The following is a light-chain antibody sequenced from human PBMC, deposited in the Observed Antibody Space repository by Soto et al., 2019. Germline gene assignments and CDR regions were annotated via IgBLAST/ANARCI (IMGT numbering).Light chain of an antibody. CDR1: SSDVGGYNY. V-gene: IGLV2-11*01. Sequence: QSALTQPASVSGSPGQSITISCTGTSSDVGGYNYVSWYQQHPGKAPKLMIYEVSKRPSGVPDRFSGSKSGNTASLTISGLQAEDEADYYCCSYAGSYTHVFGTGTKVTVL. CDR3: CSYAGSYTHV. CDR2: EVS. J-gene: IGLJ1*01.